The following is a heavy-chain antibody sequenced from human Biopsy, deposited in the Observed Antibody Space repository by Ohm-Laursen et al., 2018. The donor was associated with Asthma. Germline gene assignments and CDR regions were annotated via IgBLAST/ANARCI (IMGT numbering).Heavy chain of an antibody. J-gene: IGHJ6*02. CDR3: ARGPEWSGLDI. CDR2: SDHRGNT. Sequence: GTLSLTCSMYGLSSSAYYWTWIRQTPGKGLEWIGESDHRGNTNTNATLESRVTISKAKSANEFSLKMKSVTAADTAIYYCARGPEWSGLDIWGQGTTVTVSS. V-gene: IGHV4-34*01. D-gene: IGHD3-3*01. CDR1: GLSSSAYY.